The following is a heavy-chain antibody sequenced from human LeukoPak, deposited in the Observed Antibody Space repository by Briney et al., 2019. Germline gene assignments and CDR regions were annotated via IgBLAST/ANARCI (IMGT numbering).Heavy chain of an antibody. J-gene: IGHJ4*02. D-gene: IGHD2-8*01. CDR3: AKDRSCTNDICHGDFDY. V-gene: IGHV3-23*01. Sequence: PGGSLRLSCAASGFIFSSYDMSWVRQAPGKGLEWVSNISGSGASTYYADSVKGRFAISRNNSKNTLYLQMNSLRAEDTAVYYCAKDRSCTNDICHGDFDYWGQGTLVTVSS. CDR1: GFIFSSYD. CDR2: ISGSGAST.